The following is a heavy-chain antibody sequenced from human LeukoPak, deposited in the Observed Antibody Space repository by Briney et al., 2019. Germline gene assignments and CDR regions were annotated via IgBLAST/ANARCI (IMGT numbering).Heavy chain of an antibody. D-gene: IGHD1-26*01. CDR3: ARDTYSGSYLFDY. V-gene: IGHV3-30*01. J-gene: IGHJ4*02. Sequence: PGGSLRLSCAASGFTFSSYAMHWVRQAPGKGLEWVAVISYDGSNKYYADSVKGRFTISRDNSKNTLYLQMNSLRAEDTAVYYSARDTYSGSYLFDYWGQGTLVTVSS. CDR2: ISYDGSNK. CDR1: GFTFSSYA.